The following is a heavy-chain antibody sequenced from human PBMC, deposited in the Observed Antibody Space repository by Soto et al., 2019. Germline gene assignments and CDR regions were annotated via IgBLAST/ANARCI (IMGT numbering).Heavy chain of an antibody. J-gene: IGHJ4*02. D-gene: IGHD6-13*01. CDR2: ISHDGSNK. CDR1: GFTFSTYG. CDR3: AKGVAAGALDY. Sequence: GGSLRLSCAASGFTFSTYGMHWVRQAPGKGLEWVAVISHDGSNKYFADSVKGRFTISRDNSKNTLYLQMNSLREEDTAVYYCAKGVAAGALDYWGQGT. V-gene: IGHV3-30*18.